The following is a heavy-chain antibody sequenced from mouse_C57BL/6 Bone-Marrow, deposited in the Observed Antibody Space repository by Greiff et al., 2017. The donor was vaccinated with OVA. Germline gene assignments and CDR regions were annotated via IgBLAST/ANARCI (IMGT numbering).Heavy chain of an antibody. J-gene: IGHJ3*01. V-gene: IGHV5-6*01. Sequence: DVHLVESGGDLVKPGGSLKLSCAASGFTFSSYGMSWVRQTPDKRLEWVATISSGGSYTYYPDSVKGRFTISRDNAKNTLYLQMSSLKSEDTAMYYCARHGDYDYDPLFAYWGQGTLVTVSA. D-gene: IGHD2-4*01. CDR2: ISSGGSYT. CDR3: ARHGDYDYDPLFAY. CDR1: GFTFSSYG.